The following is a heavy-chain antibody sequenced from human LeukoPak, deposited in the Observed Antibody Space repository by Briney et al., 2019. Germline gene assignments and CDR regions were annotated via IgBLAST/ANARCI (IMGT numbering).Heavy chain of an antibody. Sequence: GESLKISCKGSGYSFTSCWIGWVRQMPGKGLEWMGIIYPGDSDTRYSPSFQGQVTISADESISTAYLQWSSLKASDTAMYYCARQVSSGWLQDYYFDYWGQGTLVTVSS. D-gene: IGHD6-19*01. CDR3: ARQVSSGWLQDYYFDY. J-gene: IGHJ4*02. V-gene: IGHV5-51*01. CDR1: GYSFTSCW. CDR2: IYPGDSDT.